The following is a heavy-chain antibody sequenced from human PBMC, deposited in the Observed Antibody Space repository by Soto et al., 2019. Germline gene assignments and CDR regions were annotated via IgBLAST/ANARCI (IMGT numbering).Heavy chain of an antibody. J-gene: IGHJ6*02. CDR1: VGTFSSYA. V-gene: IGHV1-69*01. CDR3: ARGPDIVATIQYYYYGMDV. CDR2: IIPIFGTA. D-gene: IGHD5-12*01. Sequence: QVQLVQSGAEVKKPGSSVKVSCKASVGTFSSYAISWVRQAPGQGLEWMGGIIPIFGTANYAQKFQGRVTITADESTSTADMELRSLRSEDTAVYYCARGPDIVATIQYYYYGMDVWGQGTTVTVSS.